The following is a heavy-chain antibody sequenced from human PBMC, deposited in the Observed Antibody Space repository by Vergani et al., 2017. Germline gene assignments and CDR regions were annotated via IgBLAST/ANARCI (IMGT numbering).Heavy chain of an antibody. CDR2: IYYSGRA. J-gene: IGHJ4*01. Sequence: QVQLQESGPGLVKPSQTLSLTCTVSGGSIGSSGYYWSWIRQHPGKGLEWIGYIYYSGRADYNPSLKSRVTISADTSKNQFSLKVTSVTAADTAVYFCAKLKWTGTTTVVDYWGHGTLVTVSS. D-gene: IGHD1-7*01. CDR3: AKLKWTGTTTVVDY. V-gene: IGHV4-31*03. CDR1: GGSIGSSGYY.